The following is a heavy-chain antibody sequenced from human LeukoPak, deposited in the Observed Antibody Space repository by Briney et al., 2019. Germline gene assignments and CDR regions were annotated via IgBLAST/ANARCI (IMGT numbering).Heavy chain of an antibody. J-gene: IGHJ3*02. CDR1: GFTFSSYE. D-gene: IGHD6-19*01. CDR3: ARVAVGGTRAFDI. CDR2: INSSGSTI. Sequence: PGGSLRLSCAASGFTFSSYEMNWVRQAPGKGLEWVSCINSSGSTIYYADSVKGRFTISRDNAKNTLYLQMDSLRAEDTAVYYCARVAVGGTRAFDIWGQGTTVTVSS. V-gene: IGHV3-48*03.